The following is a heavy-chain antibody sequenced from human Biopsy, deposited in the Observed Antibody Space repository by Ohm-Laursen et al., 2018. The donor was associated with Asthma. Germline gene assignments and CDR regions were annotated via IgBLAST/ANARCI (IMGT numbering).Heavy chain of an antibody. CDR1: GFAVSRDH. Sequence: SLRLSCAASGFAVSRDHMFWVRQAPGKSLEWVSVIYSGGTSHTADSVRGRITISRDYSKNTLYLQMHSLRAEDTAVYYCARGDSSNWSHYYFDYWGQGTLVTVSS. V-gene: IGHV3-53*01. D-gene: IGHD3-22*01. CDR3: ARGDSSNWSHYYFDY. CDR2: IYSGGTS. J-gene: IGHJ4*02.